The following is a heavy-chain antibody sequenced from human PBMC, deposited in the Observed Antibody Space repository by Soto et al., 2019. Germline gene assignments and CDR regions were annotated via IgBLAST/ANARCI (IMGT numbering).Heavy chain of an antibody. CDR3: ARDYIVGAVDY. J-gene: IGHJ4*02. Sequence: EVQLVESGGGLVKPGGSPRLSCAASGFTFSSYSMNWVRQAPGKGLAWVSSISSSSSYIYYADSVKGRFTISRDNAKNSLYLQMNSLRAEDTAVYYCARDYIVGAVDYWGQGTLVTGPS. CDR1: GFTFSSYS. CDR2: ISSSSSYI. V-gene: IGHV3-21*01. D-gene: IGHD1-26*01.